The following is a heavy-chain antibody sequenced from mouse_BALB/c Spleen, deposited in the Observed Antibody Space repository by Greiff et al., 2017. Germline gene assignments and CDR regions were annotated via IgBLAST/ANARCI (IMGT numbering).Heavy chain of an antibody. CDR2: INSNGGST. Sequence: EVQGVESGGGLVKLGGSLKLSCAASGFTFSSYYMSWVRQTPEKRLELVAAINSNGGSTYYPDTVKGRFTISRDNAKNTLYLQMSSLKSEDTALYYCARHLTTVVDWYFDVWGAGTTVTVSS. V-gene: IGHV5-6-2*01. CDR1: GFTFSSYY. CDR3: ARHLTTVVDWYFDV. J-gene: IGHJ1*01. D-gene: IGHD1-1*01.